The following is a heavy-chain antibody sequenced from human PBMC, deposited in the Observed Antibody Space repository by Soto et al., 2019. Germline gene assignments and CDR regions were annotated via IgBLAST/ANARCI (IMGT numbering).Heavy chain of an antibody. CDR2: IYHSGST. D-gene: IGHD2-15*01. Sequence: WETLSLTCAVSGYSISSGYYWGWIRQPPGKGLEWIGSIYHSGSTYYNPSLKSRVTISVDTSKNQFSLKLSSVTAADTAVYYCARDVVVLDYWGQGTLVTVSS. CDR1: GYSISSGYY. J-gene: IGHJ4*02. V-gene: IGHV4-38-2*02. CDR3: ARDVVVLDY.